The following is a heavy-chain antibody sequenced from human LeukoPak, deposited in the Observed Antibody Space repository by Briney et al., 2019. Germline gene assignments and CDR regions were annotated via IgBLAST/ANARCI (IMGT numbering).Heavy chain of an antibody. CDR2: INHSGST. V-gene: IGHV4-34*01. D-gene: IGHD6-6*01. CDR1: GGSFSGYY. Sequence: SETLSLTCAVYGGSFSGYYWSWIRQPPGKGLEWIGDINHSGSTNYSPSLKSRVTISVDTSRNQFSLKLSSATAADTAVYYCARVRIAARLCWFDPWGQGTLVTVSS. J-gene: IGHJ5*02. CDR3: ARVRIAARLCWFDP.